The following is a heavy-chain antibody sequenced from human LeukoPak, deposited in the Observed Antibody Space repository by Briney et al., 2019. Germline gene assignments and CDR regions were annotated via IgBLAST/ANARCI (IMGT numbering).Heavy chain of an antibody. J-gene: IGHJ5*02. CDR2: INSDGSSP. CDR3: ARSGVTGNWFDP. CDR1: GFTFSSYW. V-gene: IGHV3-74*01. D-gene: IGHD7-27*01. Sequence: PGGSLRLSCAASGFTFSSYWMHWVRHAPGKGLVWVSRINSDGSSPRYPASLQGRFTISRHNANNTLYLQMNRLRAEDTAVYYCARSGVTGNWFDPWGQGTLVTVSS.